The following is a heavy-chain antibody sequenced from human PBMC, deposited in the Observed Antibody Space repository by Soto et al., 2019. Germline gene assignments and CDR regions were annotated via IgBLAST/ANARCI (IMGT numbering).Heavy chain of an antibody. J-gene: IGHJ5*02. CDR3: ARYGSGPDNWFDP. D-gene: IGHD3-10*01. CDR1: GGSISSYY. Sequence: PSETLSLTCTVSGGSISSYYWSWIRQPPGKGLEWIGYIYYSGSTNYNPSLKSRVTISVDTSKNQFSLKLSSVTAADTAVYYWARYGSGPDNWFDPWGQGTLVTVLL. CDR2: IYYSGST. V-gene: IGHV4-59*01.